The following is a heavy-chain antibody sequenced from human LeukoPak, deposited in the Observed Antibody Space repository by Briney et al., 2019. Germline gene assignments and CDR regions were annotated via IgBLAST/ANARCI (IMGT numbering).Heavy chain of an antibody. CDR3: AREEARYSSGWKPFDY. J-gene: IGHJ4*02. V-gene: IGHV3-21*01. CDR2: ISSSSSYI. Sequence: GGSLRLSCAASGFTFSSYSMNWVRQAPGKGLEWVSSISSSSSYIYYADSVKGRFTISRDNAKNSLYLQMNSLRAEDTAVYYCAREEARYSSGWKPFDYWGQGTLVTVSS. D-gene: IGHD6-19*01. CDR1: GFTFSSYS.